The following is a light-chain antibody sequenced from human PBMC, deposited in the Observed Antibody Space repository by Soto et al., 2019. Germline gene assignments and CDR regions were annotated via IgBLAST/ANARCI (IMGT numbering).Light chain of an antibody. CDR1: QTISSW. CDR2: KAS. V-gene: IGKV1-5*03. J-gene: IGKJ1*01. Sequence: DIQMTQSPSTLSGSVGDRVTITCRASQTISSWLAWYQQKPGKAPKLLIYKASTLQSGVPSRFSGSGSGTGFTLTISSLQPDDIAAYYCQQYHSYSRTFGQGTKVDIK. CDR3: QQYHSYSRT.